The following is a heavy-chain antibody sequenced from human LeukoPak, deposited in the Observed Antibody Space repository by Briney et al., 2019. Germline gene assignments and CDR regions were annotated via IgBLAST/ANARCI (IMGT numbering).Heavy chain of an antibody. D-gene: IGHD3-22*01. CDR1: GFTFSSYA. CDR3: AKEDSSGYYVGTYYFDY. Sequence: GGSLRLSCAASGFTFSSYAMSWVRQAPGKGLGWVSAISGSGGSTYYADSVKGRFTISRDNSKNTLYLQMNSLRAEDTAVYYCAKEDSSGYYVGTYYFDYWGQGTLVTVSS. CDR2: ISGSGGST. V-gene: IGHV3-23*01. J-gene: IGHJ4*02.